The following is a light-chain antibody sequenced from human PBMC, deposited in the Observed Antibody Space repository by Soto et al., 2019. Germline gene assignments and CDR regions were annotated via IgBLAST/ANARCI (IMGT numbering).Light chain of an antibody. CDR1: QSISSH. J-gene: IGKJ1*01. CDR2: GAS. CDR3: QQYNYLWT. V-gene: IGKV3D-15*01. Sequence: EMVMTQSPATLSVSPGEKVILSCRASQSISSHLAWYQQKSGQAPRLLIYGASTRATGIPARFSGSGSGTDFTLTISSLQSEDFGLYYCQQYNYLWTFGQGTRVEIK.